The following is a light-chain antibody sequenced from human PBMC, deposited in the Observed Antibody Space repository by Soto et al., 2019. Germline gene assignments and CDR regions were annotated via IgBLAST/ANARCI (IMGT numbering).Light chain of an antibody. CDR3: QRGKLT. Sequence: EIVLTQSPATLSLSPGERATLSCRASQSVSSYLAWYQQKPGQAPRRLIYDASNRATGIPARGSGSGSGTDFPLTISSLRPEDFAVYFWQRGKLTFGGGTKVDIK. CDR1: QSVSSY. CDR2: DAS. J-gene: IGKJ4*01. V-gene: IGKV3-11*01.